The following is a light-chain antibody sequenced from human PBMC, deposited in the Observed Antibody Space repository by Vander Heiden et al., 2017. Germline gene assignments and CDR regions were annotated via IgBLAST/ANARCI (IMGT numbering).Light chain of an antibody. CDR3: QSYDSSLSGSWV. V-gene: IGLV1-40*01. CDR1: SSNIGAGYD. J-gene: IGLJ3*02. CDR2: GNS. Sequence: SVLTQPPAVSGAPGQRSTSSCTGSSSNIGAGYDVHWYQQLPGTAPKLLIYGNSNRPSGVPDRFSGSKSGTSASLAITGLQAEDEADYYCQSYDSSLSGSWVFGGGTKLTVL.